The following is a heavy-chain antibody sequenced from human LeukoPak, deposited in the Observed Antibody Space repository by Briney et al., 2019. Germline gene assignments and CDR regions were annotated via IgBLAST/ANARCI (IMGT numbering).Heavy chain of an antibody. CDR1: GFTVSFNY. V-gene: IGHV3-53*01. CDR3: ARASADILTGYYDTFDY. J-gene: IGHJ4*02. D-gene: IGHD3-9*01. CDR2: IYSGGST. Sequence: GGSLRLSCAASGFTVSFNYMSWVRQAPGKGLEWISVIYSGGSTYYADSVKGRFTISRDDSKNTLYLQMNSLRAEDTAIYYCARASADILTGYYDTFDYWGQGTLVTVSS.